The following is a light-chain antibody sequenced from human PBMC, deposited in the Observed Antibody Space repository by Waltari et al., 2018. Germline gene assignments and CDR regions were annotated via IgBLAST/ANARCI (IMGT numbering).Light chain of an antibody. CDR1: QSVSRA. CDR3: QNYERLPAT. Sequence: EVVLTQSPGTLSLSPGERATLSCRASQSVSRALVWYQQKPGQAPRLLIYVVSNRATGSPDRFSGSGSGTYFSLTISRLEPEDFAVYYCQNYERLPATFGQGTRVEIK. J-gene: IGKJ1*01. V-gene: IGKV3-20*01. CDR2: VVS.